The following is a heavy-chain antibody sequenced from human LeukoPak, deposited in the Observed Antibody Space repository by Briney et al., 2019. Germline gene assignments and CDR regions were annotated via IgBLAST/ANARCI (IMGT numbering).Heavy chain of an antibody. CDR1: GXTFSSHW. J-gene: IGHJ4*02. V-gene: IGHV3-7*05. CDR3: ARWRTSNWSEFDY. CDR2: IKQDGSEI. Sequence: GGSLRLSCAASGXTFSSHWLAWLRQAPEKGLEWVANIKQDGSEIYYVDSVKGRFTISRDNAKNSLYLQMNSLRAEDTAVYFCARWRTSNWSEFDYWGQGTLVTVSS. D-gene: IGHD6-13*01.